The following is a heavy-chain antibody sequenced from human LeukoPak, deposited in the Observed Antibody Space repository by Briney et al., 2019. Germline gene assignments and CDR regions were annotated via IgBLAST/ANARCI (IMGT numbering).Heavy chain of an antibody. CDR1: GYTFTSYY. Sequence: ASVKVSCKASGYTFTSYYMHWVRQAPGQGLEWMGIINPSGGSTSYAQKFQGRVTMTRDTSTSTVYMELSSLRSDDTAVYFCARGWLAETTVVTPYNYWGQGTLVTVSS. V-gene: IGHV1-46*01. J-gene: IGHJ4*02. D-gene: IGHD4-23*01. CDR3: ARGWLAETTVVTPYNY. CDR2: INPSGGST.